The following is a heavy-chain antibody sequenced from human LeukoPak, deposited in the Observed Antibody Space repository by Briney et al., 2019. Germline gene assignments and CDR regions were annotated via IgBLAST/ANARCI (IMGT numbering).Heavy chain of an antibody. V-gene: IGHV3-48*03. CDR2: ISSSGSTI. CDR1: GFTFSSYE. CDR3: ARAWDSYGPFDY. J-gene: IGHJ4*02. Sequence: GGSLRLSCAASGFTFSSYEMNWVRQAPGKGLEWVSYISSSGSTIYYADSVKGRFTISRDNAKNSLYLQMNSLRAEDTAVYYCARAWDSYGPFDYWGQGTLVTVSS. D-gene: IGHD5-18*01.